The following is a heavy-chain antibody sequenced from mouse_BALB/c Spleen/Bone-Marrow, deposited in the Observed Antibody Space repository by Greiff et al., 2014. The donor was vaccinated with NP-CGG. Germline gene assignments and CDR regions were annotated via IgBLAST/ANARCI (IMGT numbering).Heavy chain of an antibody. J-gene: IGHJ4*01. CDR1: GYSFTGYY. V-gene: IGHV1-18*01. CDR2: VNPNNGGN. CDR3: AIDAMDY. Sequence: VQLQQPGPDLVKPGASLKISCKASGYSFTGYYMYWLQQSHGKSLEWIGRVNPNNGGNTYNQKFKDKAILTVDKSSTIAYMELRSLTSEDSAVYYCAIDAMDYWGQGTSVTVSS.